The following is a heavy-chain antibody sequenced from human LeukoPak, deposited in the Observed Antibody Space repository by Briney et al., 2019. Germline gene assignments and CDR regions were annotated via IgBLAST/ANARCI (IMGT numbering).Heavy chain of an antibody. CDR3: ARLGAVKFDP. D-gene: IGHD6-13*01. CDR2: INHSGST. V-gene: IGHV4-34*01. CDR1: GGSFSGYY. Sequence: SETLSLTCAVYGGSFSGYYWSWIRQPPGKGLEWIGEINHSGSTNYNPSLKSRVTISVDTSKNQFSLRLSSVTAADTAVHYCARLGAVKFDPWGQGTLVTVSS. J-gene: IGHJ5*02.